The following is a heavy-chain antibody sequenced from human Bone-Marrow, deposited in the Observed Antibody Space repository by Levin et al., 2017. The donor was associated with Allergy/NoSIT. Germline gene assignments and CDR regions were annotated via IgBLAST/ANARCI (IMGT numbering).Heavy chain of an antibody. J-gene: IGHJ4*02. CDR3: ARGGYSGYDPFDY. CDR1: GGTFSSYA. D-gene: IGHD5-12*01. V-gene: IGHV1-69*13. Sequence: SVKVSCKASGGTFSSYAISWVRQAPGQGLEWMGGIIPIFGTANYAQKFQGRVTITADESTSTAYMELSSLRSEDTAVYYCARGGYSGYDPFDYWGQGTLVTVSS. CDR2: IIPIFGTA.